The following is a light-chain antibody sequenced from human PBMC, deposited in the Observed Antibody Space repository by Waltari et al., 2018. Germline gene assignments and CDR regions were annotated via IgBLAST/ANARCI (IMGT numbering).Light chain of an antibody. J-gene: IGLJ1*01. V-gene: IGLV1-40*01. CDR1: RTNIGAGDD. CDR2: DTT. Sequence: QSVLTQPPSVSAAPGQRVTISCTGRRTNIGAGDDVPVYQQLPGTAPKLIIYDTTNRPSGVPDRFSGSKSGASASLAITGLQPEDEADYFCQSYDSTLSVLYVFGTGTKVTVL. CDR3: QSYDSTLSVLYV.